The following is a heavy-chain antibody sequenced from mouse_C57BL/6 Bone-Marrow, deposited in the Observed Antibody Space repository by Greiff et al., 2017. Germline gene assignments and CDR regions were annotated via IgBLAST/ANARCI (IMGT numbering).Heavy chain of an antibody. Sequence: QVQLQQPGAELVKPGASVKMSCKASGYTFTSYWITWVKQRPGQGLEWIGDIYPGSGSTNYNEKFKSKATLTVDTSSSTAYMQLSSLTSEDSAVYYCARCLIYYDYDGGDWGQGTSVTVSS. V-gene: IGHV1-55*01. J-gene: IGHJ4*01. CDR3: ARCLIYYDYDGGD. D-gene: IGHD2-4*01. CDR1: GYTFTSYW. CDR2: IYPGSGST.